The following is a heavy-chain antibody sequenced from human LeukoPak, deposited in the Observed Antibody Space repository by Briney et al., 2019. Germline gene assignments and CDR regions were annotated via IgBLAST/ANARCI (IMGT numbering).Heavy chain of an antibody. Sequence: GGSLRLSCAASGFTFTNHWMSWVRQAPGKGLEWVANIKEDGSEKYYVDSVKGRFTVSRDNVKNSLFLQMNSLRVDDTAVYYCAKSGSSVFWSWGQGTPVTVSS. CDR3: AKSGSSVFWS. V-gene: IGHV3-7*03. CDR1: GFTFTNHW. CDR2: IKEDGSEK. D-gene: IGHD3-3*02. J-gene: IGHJ5*02.